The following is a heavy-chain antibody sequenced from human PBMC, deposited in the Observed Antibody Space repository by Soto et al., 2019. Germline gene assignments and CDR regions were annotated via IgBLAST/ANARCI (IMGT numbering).Heavy chain of an antibody. CDR1: GGSISSSNW. D-gene: IGHD3-10*01. CDR3: ARIGVGSGSYYYYYYYGMDV. J-gene: IGHJ6*02. Sequence: SETLSRTCAVSGGSISSSNWWSCVRQPPGKGLEWIGEIYHSGSTNYNPSLKSRVTISVDKSKNQFSLKLSSVTAADTAVYYCARIGVGSGSYYYYYYYGMDVWGQGTTVTVSS. V-gene: IGHV4-4*02. CDR2: IYHSGST.